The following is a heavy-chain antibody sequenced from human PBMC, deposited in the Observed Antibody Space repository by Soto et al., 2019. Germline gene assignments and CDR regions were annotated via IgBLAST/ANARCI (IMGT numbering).Heavy chain of an antibody. D-gene: IGHD3-22*01. CDR2: IIPTLGTA. CDR1: GGSFSSYA. Sequence: QVQLVQSGAEVKKPGSSVKVSCKASGGSFSSYAMNWVRQAPGQGLEWMGGIIPTLGTAKYAQKFQGRVTITADDSTSTAYMELSSLRSEDTALYYCARGYYYDSTGYSNFHHWGQGTTVTVAS. CDR3: ARGYYYDSTGYSNFHH. V-gene: IGHV1-69*01. J-gene: IGHJ1*01.